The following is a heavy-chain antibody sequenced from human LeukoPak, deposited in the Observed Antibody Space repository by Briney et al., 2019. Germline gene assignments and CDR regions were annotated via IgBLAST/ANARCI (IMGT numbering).Heavy chain of an antibody. J-gene: IGHJ6*02. CDR1: GGSISSGGYY. Sequence: SQTLSLTCTVSGGSISSGGYYWSWIRQPPGKGLEWIGYIYYSGSTYYNPSLKSRVTISVDTSKNQFSLKLSSVTAADTAVYYRARDRGGTMVRGGLYYYYGRDVWGQGTTVTVSS. CDR3: ARDRGGTMVRGGLYYYYGRDV. V-gene: IGHV4-31*03. CDR2: IYYSGST. D-gene: IGHD3-10*01.